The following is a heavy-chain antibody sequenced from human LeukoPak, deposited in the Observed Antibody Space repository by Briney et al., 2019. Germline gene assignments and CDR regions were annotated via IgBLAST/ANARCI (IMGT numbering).Heavy chain of an antibody. CDR1: GFTFSSYS. D-gene: IGHD1-26*01. CDR3: ARDPSTWELPPDGGY. Sequence: VGSLRLSCAPSGFTFSSYSMNCVSPAPGKGRECVSSICSSSSYIYYADSVKGRFTIDRDNAKNSLYLQMNSLRAEDTAVYYCARDPSTWELPPDGGYWGQGTLVPVSS. CDR2: ICSSSSYI. J-gene: IGHJ4*02. V-gene: IGHV3-21*01.